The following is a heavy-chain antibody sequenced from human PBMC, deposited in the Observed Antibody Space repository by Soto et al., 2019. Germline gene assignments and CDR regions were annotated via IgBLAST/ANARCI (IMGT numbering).Heavy chain of an antibody. J-gene: IGHJ5*02. CDR2: IYYSGST. CDR3: ARGRGITMVRGVITDWFDP. Sequence: SETLSLTCTVSGGSISSGGYYWSWIRQHPGKGLEWIGYIYYSGSTYYNPSLKSRVTISVDTSKNQLSLKLSSVTAADTAVYYCARGRGITMVRGVITDWFDPWGRGTLVTAPQ. CDR1: GGSISSGGYY. D-gene: IGHD3-10*01. V-gene: IGHV4-31*03.